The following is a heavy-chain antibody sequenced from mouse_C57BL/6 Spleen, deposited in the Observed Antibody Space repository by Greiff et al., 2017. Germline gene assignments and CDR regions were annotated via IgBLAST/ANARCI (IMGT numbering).Heavy chain of an antibody. CDR2: ISNGGGST. D-gene: IGHD1-1*01. CDR1: GFTFSDYY. CDR3: ATTVVVEGAMDY. Sequence: EVQGVESGGGLVQPGGSLKLSCAASGFTFSDYYMYWVRQTPEKRLEWVAYISNGGGSTYYPDTVKGRFTISRDNAKNTLYLQMSRLKSEDTAMYYCATTVVVEGAMDYWGQGTSVTVSS. J-gene: IGHJ4*01. V-gene: IGHV5-12*01.